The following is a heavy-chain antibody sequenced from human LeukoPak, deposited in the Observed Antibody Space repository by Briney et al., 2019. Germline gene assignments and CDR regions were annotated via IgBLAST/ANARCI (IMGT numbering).Heavy chain of an antibody. Sequence: GGSLRLSCAASGFTFSSYGMHWVRQAPGKGLEWVAFIRYDGSNKYYADSVKGRFTISRDNSKNTLYLQMNSLRAEDTAVYYCAKVRSIAAASPYDYWGQGTLVTVSS. CDR3: AKVRSIAAASPYDY. V-gene: IGHV3-30*02. D-gene: IGHD6-13*01. J-gene: IGHJ4*02. CDR1: GFTFSSYG. CDR2: IRYDGSNK.